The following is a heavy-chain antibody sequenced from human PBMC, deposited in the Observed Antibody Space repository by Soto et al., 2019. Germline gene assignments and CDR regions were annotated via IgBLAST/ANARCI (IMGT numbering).Heavy chain of an antibody. CDR1: GYTFTSYG. J-gene: IGHJ6*02. CDR3: ARENHILTGYPIHYYYGMDV. D-gene: IGHD3-9*01. Sequence: ASVKVSCKASGYTFTSYGISWVRQAPGQGLEWMGWISAYNGNTNYAQKLQGRVTMTTDTSTSTAYMELRSLRSDDTAVYYCARENHILTGYPIHYYYGMDVWGQGTTVTV. V-gene: IGHV1-18*01. CDR2: ISAYNGNT.